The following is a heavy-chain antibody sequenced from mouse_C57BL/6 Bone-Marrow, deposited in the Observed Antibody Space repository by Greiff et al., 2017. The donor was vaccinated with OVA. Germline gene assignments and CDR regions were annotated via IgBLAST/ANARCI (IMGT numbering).Heavy chain of an antibody. Sequence: VQLQQSGPELVKPGASVKISCKASGYSFTDYNMNWVKQSNGKSLEWIGVINPNYGTTSYNQKFKGKATLTVDQSSSTAYMQLNSLTSEDSAVYYCAPYHYYGSSYGAMDYWGQGTSVTVSS. CDR3: APYHYYGSSYGAMDY. J-gene: IGHJ4*01. V-gene: IGHV1-39*01. CDR1: GYSFTDYN. D-gene: IGHD1-1*01. CDR2: INPNYGTT.